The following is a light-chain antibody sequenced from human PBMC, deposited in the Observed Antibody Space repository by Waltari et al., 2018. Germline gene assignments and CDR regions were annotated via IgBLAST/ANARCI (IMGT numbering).Light chain of an antibody. CDR1: NSDVGAYNY. V-gene: IGLV2-11*01. CDR3: CSYAGRYTSV. Sequence: QSALTQPRSVSGSPGQSVTLSCTGTNSDVGAYNYVSWYQHRPGKAPQLVIFDVDKRPSGGPGRFSGSKAGNTASLTISGLQADDEADYYCCSYAGRYTSVFGGGTKVTVL. CDR2: DVD. J-gene: IGLJ2*01.